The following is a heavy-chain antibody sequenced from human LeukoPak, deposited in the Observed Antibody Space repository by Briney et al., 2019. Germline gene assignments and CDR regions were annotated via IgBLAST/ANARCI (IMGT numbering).Heavy chain of an antibody. CDR2: ISAYNGNT. CDR3: ARPGPQNGAYCGGDCSIPLYYYYYGMDV. D-gene: IGHD2-21*02. V-gene: IGHV1-18*01. Sequence: ASVKVSCKASGYTFTSYGISWVRQTPGQGLEWMGWISAYNGNTNYAQKLQGRVTMTTDTSTSTAYMELRSLRSDDTAVYYCARPGPQNGAYCGGDCSIPLYYYYYGMDVWGQGTTVTVSS. CDR1: GYTFTSYG. J-gene: IGHJ6*02.